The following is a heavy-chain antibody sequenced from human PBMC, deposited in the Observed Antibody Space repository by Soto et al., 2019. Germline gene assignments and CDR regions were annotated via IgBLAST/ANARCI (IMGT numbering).Heavy chain of an antibody. D-gene: IGHD1-26*01. CDR1: GYTFTYRY. V-gene: IGHV1-45*02. CDR3: ARSRGIVGATNDAFDI. Sequence: SVKVFCKASGYTFTYRYLHWVRQAPGQALEWMGWITPFNGNTNYAQKFQDRFTITRDRSMSTAYMELSSLRSEDTAMYYCARSRGIVGATNDAFDIWGQGTMVTVS. CDR2: ITPFNGNT. J-gene: IGHJ3*02.